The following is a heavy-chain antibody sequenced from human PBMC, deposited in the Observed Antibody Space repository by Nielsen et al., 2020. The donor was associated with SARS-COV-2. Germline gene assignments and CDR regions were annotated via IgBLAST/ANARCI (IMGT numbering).Heavy chain of an antibody. V-gene: IGHV3-30*18. CDR3: AKEGDMDV. CDR2: ITSDGSSK. D-gene: IGHD3-16*01. J-gene: IGHJ6*03. CDR1: GFTFATYG. Sequence: GGSLRLSCAASGFTFATYGMHWVRQAPGKGLEWVALITSDGSSKFYADSEKGRFTVSRDNSKNTLDLQMNGLRAEDTAVYYCAKEGDMDVWGKGTTVTVSS.